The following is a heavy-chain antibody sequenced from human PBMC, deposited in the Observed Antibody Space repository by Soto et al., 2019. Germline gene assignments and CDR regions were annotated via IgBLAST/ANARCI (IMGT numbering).Heavy chain of an antibody. CDR1: GGSISSSSDY. D-gene: IGHD3-16*02. J-gene: IGHJ4*02. Sequence: SETLSLTCTVSGGSISSSSDYWGWIRQPPGKGLEWIGSIYYSGSTYYNPSLKSRVTISVDTSKNQFSLKLSSVTAADTAVYYCARHDLRRSLGELSPLYYFDYWGQGTLVTVSS. CDR2: IYYSGST. CDR3: ARHDLRRSLGELSPLYYFDY. V-gene: IGHV4-39*01.